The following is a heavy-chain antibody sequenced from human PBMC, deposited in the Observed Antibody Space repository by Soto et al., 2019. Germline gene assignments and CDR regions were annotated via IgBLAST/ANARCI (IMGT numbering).Heavy chain of an antibody. CDR3: ARGRDQLLYNGMDV. CDR2: IYPDGST. D-gene: IGHD1-1*01. V-gene: IGHV3-53*02. CDR1: GLSVSSTF. J-gene: IGHJ6*02. Sequence: EVQLVETGGGLIQPGGSLRLSCAASGLSVSSTFMNWVRQAPGKGLFWVAVIYPDGSTYYADSVMGRFTISRDTSKNTVSLQMDSLRVDDSAVYHCARGRDQLLYNGMDVWGQGTTVIVSS.